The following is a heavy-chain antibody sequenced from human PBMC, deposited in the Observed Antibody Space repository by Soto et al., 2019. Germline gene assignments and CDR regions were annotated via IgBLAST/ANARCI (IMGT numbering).Heavy chain of an antibody. CDR3: ARGQRLDSALDGYSGYDEGGY. J-gene: IGHJ4*02. CDR2: IIPILGIA. V-gene: IGHV1-69*02. CDR1: GGTFSSYT. Sequence: ASVKVSCKASGGTFSSYTISWVRQAPGQGLEWMGRIIPILGIANYAQKFQGRVTITADKSTSTAYMELSSLRSEDTAVYYCARGQRLDSALDGYSGYDEGGYWGQGTLVTVSS. D-gene: IGHD5-12*01.